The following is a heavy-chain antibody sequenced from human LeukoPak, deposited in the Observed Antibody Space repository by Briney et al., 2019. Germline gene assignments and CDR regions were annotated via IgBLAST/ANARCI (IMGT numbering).Heavy chain of an antibody. V-gene: IGHV4-38-2*01. CDR1: GYSISSGYY. Sequence: PSETLSLTCAVSGYSISSGYYWGWIRQPPGKGLEWIGSIYYSGSTYYNPSLKSRVTISVDTSKNQFSLKLSSVTAADTAVYYCARHVYSSSWYRWFDPWGQGTLVTVSS. J-gene: IGHJ5*02. D-gene: IGHD6-13*01. CDR2: IYYSGST. CDR3: ARHVYSSSWYRWFDP.